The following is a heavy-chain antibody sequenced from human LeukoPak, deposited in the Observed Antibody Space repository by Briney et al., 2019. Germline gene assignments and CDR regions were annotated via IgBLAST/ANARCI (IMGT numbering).Heavy chain of an antibody. J-gene: IGHJ4*02. CDR1: GGSLSGYH. CDR2: INHSGGT. CDR3: ARGLRVRGVIIGGYYFDY. Sequence: SETLSLTCAVYGGSLSGYHWSWIRQPPGKGLEWIGEINHSGGTNYNPSLKSRVTISVDTSKNQFSLKLSSVTAADTAVYYCARGLRVRGVIIGGYYFDYWGQGTLVTVSS. V-gene: IGHV4-34*01. D-gene: IGHD3-10*01.